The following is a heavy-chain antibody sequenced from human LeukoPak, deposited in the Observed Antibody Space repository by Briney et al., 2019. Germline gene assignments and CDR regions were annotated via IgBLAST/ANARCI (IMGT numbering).Heavy chain of an antibody. CDR1: GGLISSGSYY. CDR3: ARESLTWLQSRTSWFDP. D-gene: IGHD5-24*01. V-gene: IGHV4-61*02. CDR2: MYTSGST. Sequence: SQTLSLTCTVSGGLISSGSYYWSWIRQPAGKGLEWIGRMYTSGSTNYNPSLKCRVTISVDTSKNQFSLKLSSVTAADTAVYYCARESLTWLQSRTSWFDPWGQGTLVTVSS. J-gene: IGHJ5*02.